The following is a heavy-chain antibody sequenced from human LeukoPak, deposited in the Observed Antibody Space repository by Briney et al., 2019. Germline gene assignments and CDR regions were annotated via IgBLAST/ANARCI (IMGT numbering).Heavy chain of an antibody. CDR1: GFTFSSYA. Sequence: GRSLRLSCAASGFTFSSYAMHWVRQAPGKGLEWVAVISYDGSNKYYADSVTGRFTISRDNSKNTLYLQMNSLRAEDTAVYYCARASLSGYSSSWYTTDFDYWGQGTLVTVSS. CDR2: ISYDGSNK. D-gene: IGHD6-13*01. V-gene: IGHV3-30-3*01. CDR3: ARASLSGYSSSWYTTDFDY. J-gene: IGHJ4*02.